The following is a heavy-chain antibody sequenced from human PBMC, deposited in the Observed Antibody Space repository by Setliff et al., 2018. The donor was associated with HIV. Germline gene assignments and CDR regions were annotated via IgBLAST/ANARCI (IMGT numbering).Heavy chain of an antibody. CDR1: GFTFSSYA. CDR3: AKDKSYHDYIWGSSVLAY. D-gene: IGHD3-16*01. V-gene: IGHV3-23*01. J-gene: IGHJ4*02. CDR2: ISGNGDTT. Sequence: GGSLRLSCAASGFTFSSYALTWVRQAPGKGLEWVSGISGNGDTTWDADSVKGRFTISRDNSKNTLFLQMNSLRPEDTAIYYCAKDKSYHDYIWGSSVLAYWGQGTLVTVSS.